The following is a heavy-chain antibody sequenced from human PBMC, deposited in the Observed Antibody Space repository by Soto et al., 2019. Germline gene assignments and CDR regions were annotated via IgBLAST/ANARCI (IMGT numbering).Heavy chain of an antibody. V-gene: IGHV3-15*07. CDR3: TTEPDYSNYFEY. CDR2: IRSKAEGGTT. D-gene: IGHD4-4*01. CDR1: GFTFNNAW. J-gene: IGHJ4*01. Sequence: EVQLVESGGGLVRPGGSLRLSCAASGFTFNNAWMNWVRQAPGKGLEWVGRIRSKAEGGTTDYAAPVKDRFTISRDDSKNTLQLQMNSLQTEEPAVYYCTTEPDYSNYFEYWGHGTLVTVSS.